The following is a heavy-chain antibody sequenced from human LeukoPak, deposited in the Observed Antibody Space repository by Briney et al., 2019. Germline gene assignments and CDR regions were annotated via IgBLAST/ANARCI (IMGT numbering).Heavy chain of an antibody. CDR3: ARAYCSSTSCFNL. Sequence: GASVKVSCKASGYTFTGYYIHWVRQAPGPGLEWMGWINPNTGGTNYAQKFQGRVTMTRDSSISTAYMELSRLRSDDTAVYYCARAYCSSTSCFNLWGPGTLVTVSS. CDR2: INPNTGGT. D-gene: IGHD2-2*01. CDR1: GYTFTGYY. V-gene: IGHV1-2*02. J-gene: IGHJ4*02.